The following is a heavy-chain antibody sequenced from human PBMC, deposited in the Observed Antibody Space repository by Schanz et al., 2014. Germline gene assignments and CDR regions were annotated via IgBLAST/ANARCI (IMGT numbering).Heavy chain of an antibody. CDR3: ARDGGRDGYNLAFDV. Sequence: EVQLVESGGGLIQPGGSLRLSCAVSGFTVNTNYMSWVRQAPGKGLEWISSMYINSGSTQYADSVKGRFIISRDSSKNTLFLQMNSLRAEDTAVYFCARDGGRDGYNLAFDVWGQGTLLTVSS. V-gene: IGHV3-53*01. CDR2: MYINSGST. J-gene: IGHJ4*02. CDR1: GFTVNTNY. D-gene: IGHD5-12*01.